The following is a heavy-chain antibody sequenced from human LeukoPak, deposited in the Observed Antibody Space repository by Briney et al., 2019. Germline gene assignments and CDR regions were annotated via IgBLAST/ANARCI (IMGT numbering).Heavy chain of an antibody. V-gene: IGHV3-9*01. Sequence: GGSLRLSCAASGFTFDDYAMHWVRQAPGKGLEWVSGISWNSGSIGYADSVKGRFTISRDNAKNSLYLQMNSLRAEDTALYYCAKSMVATIEVAFDIWGQGTMVTVSS. J-gene: IGHJ3*02. CDR1: GFTFDDYA. CDR2: ISWNSGSI. D-gene: IGHD5-12*01. CDR3: AKSMVATIEVAFDI.